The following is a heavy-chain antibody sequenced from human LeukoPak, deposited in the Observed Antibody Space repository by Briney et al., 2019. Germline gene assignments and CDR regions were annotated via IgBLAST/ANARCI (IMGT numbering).Heavy chain of an antibody. V-gene: IGHV4-39*01. J-gene: IGHJ4*02. CDR1: GGSISSSGYF. CDR2: IYSSGST. Sequence: SETLSLTCTVSGGSISSSGYFWGWIRQPPGKGLEWIGSIYSSGSTYYNPSLKSQVAISVDTSKNQFSLKLSSVTAADTAVYYCARYTTTGSVYWGQGTLVTVSS. D-gene: IGHD4-17*01. CDR3: ARYTTTGSVY.